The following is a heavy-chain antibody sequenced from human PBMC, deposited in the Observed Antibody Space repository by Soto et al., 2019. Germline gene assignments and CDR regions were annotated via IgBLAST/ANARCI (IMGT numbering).Heavy chain of an antibody. J-gene: IGHJ5*02. CDR3: AKKNPHGDSNKAWLDP. CDR1: GGTFVSSA. V-gene: IGHV1-69*01. CDR2: IIPILRST. D-gene: IGHD2-8*01. Sequence: QVQLLQSGAELREPGSSVRSSCTPSGGTFVSSAFAWVRQAPGGKLEWMGGIIPILRSTKYAEKFLGRLTIRADDSSRTAYLELSSLTFDDTAVYFCAKKNPHGDSNKAWLDPWGQGTLVTVST.